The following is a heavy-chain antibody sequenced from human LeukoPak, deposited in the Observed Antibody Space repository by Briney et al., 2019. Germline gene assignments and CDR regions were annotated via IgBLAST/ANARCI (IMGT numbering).Heavy chain of an antibody. Sequence: ETLSLTCAVYGGSFSGYYWGWIRQPPGKGLEWIGEINHSGSTNYNPSLKSRVTISVDTSKNQFSLKLSSVAAADTAVYYCARRDYYDGGGRNWFDPWGQGTLVTVSS. CDR3: ARRDYYDGGGRNWFDP. J-gene: IGHJ5*02. CDR2: INHSGST. CDR1: GGSFSGYY. V-gene: IGHV4-34*01. D-gene: IGHD3-16*01.